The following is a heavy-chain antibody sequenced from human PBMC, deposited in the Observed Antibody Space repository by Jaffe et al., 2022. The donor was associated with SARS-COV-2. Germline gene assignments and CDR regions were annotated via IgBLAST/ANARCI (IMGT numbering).Heavy chain of an antibody. J-gene: IGHJ6*02. V-gene: IGHV4-59*11. CDR2: IDSSANT. CDR1: GDSISTQY. D-gene: IGHD5-12*01. Sequence: QVQLQESGPGLVKPSETLSLTCTVSGDSISTQYWSWIRQPPGRGLEWIGYIDSSANTKYNPSLKSRLTISVDTSKNQFSLRLSSVTAADTAVYYCARSDYSGNDGPYGMDVWGQGTTVTVSS. CDR3: ARSDYSGNDGPYGMDV.